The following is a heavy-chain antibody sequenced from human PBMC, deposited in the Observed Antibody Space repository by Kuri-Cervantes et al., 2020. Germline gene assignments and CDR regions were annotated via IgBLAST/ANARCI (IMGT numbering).Heavy chain of an antibody. Sequence: GGSLRLSCAASGFSFSNYNMNWVRQSPGRGLEYVSYITGSGSNIFYVDSVKGRFAISRDNTKTSVFLQMNSLRAEDTAVYYCARSFDIWGQGTVVTVS. CDR1: GFSFSNYN. J-gene: IGHJ3*02. CDR2: ITGSGSNI. CDR3: ARSFDI. V-gene: IGHV3-48*01.